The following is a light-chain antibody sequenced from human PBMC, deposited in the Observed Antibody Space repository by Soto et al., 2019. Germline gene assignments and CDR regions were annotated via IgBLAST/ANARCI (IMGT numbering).Light chain of an antibody. CDR3: QQYGSSSPWT. J-gene: IGKJ1*01. CDR1: QSISSW. CDR2: KAS. V-gene: IGKV1-5*03. Sequence: DIQMTQSPSTLSASVGDRVTITCRASQSISSWLAWYQQKPGRAPKLLIYKASSLETGVPSRFNGSGSGTEFTLIISSLQPDDFASYSCQQYGSSSPWTFGQGTKLEIK.